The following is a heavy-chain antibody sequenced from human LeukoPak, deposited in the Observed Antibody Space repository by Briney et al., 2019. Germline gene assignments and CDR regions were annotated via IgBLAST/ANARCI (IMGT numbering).Heavy chain of an antibody. CDR1: GFTFSTSW. CDR3: CGNKTILGGFVKGRITNARDQGKKSVYLQIKNLRGEDTAVYFFARRDKDSGCYAFDY. V-gene: IGHV3-74*01. Sequence: GGSLRLSCAASGFTFSTSWMHWVRQTPGKGLVWVSRINSDGTSTFYADSVKGRFTISRDNAKNTVYLQMNSLRAEDTAVYYCCGNKTILGGFVKGRITNARDQGKKSVYLQIKNLRGEDTAVYFFARRDKDSGCYAFDYWGQGTLVTVSS. D-gene: IGHD1-26*01. CDR2: INSDGTST. J-gene: IGHJ4*02.